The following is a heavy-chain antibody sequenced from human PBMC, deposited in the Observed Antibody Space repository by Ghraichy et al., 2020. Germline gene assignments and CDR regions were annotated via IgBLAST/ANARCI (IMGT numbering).Heavy chain of an antibody. D-gene: IGHD2/OR15-2a*01. CDR3: AKIADYAFDI. Sequence: GGSLRLSYAASGFIFSRYWMSWVRHAPVQGLEWVANIKEDGSEKYHVDSVKGRFTVSRDNAKNSLYLQVNSLRAEDTAVYYCAKIADYAFDIWGQGTMVTVSS. CDR2: IKEDGSEK. V-gene: IGHV3-7*01. J-gene: IGHJ3*02. CDR1: GFIFSRYW.